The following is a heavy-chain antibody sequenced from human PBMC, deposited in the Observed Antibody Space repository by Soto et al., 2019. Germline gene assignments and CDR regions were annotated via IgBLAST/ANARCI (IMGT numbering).Heavy chain of an antibody. Sequence: GGSLRLSCAASGFTFSSYSMNWVRQAPGKGLEWVSYISSSSSTIYYADSVEGRFTISRDNAKNSLYLQMNSLRDEDTAVYYCARAATPKGYYGMDVWGQGTTVTVSS. CDR2: ISSSSSTI. J-gene: IGHJ6*02. CDR3: ARAATPKGYYGMDV. D-gene: IGHD6-25*01. CDR1: GFTFSSYS. V-gene: IGHV3-48*02.